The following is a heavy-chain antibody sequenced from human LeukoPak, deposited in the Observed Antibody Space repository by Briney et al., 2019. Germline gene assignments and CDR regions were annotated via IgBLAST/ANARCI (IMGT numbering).Heavy chain of an antibody. J-gene: IGHJ4*02. V-gene: IGHV3-72*01. CDR1: GFTFSDHY. D-gene: IGHD3-3*01. Sequence: QPGGSLRISCAASGFTFSDHYRAWVRQAPGKGLEWVGRTRNKANSYTTEYAASVKGRFTISRDDSKNSLYLQMNSLKTEDTAVYYCARDLGDFWSGYFDYWGQGTLVTVSS. CDR2: TRNKANSYTT. CDR3: ARDLGDFWSGYFDY.